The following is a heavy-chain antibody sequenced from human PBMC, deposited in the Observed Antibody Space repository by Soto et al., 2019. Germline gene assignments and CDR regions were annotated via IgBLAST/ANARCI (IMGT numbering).Heavy chain of an antibody. D-gene: IGHD1-26*01. CDR1: GGSVSSGSYY. J-gene: IGHJ6*03. V-gene: IGHV4-61*01. Sequence: SETLSLTCTVSGGSVSSGSYYWSWIRQPPGKGLEWIGYIYYSGSTNYNPSLKSRVTISVDTSKNQFSLKMSSVTAADTAVYYCAREPYSGSYYYYYYMDVWGKGTKVTVSS. CDR3: AREPYSGSYYYYYYMDV. CDR2: IYYSGST.